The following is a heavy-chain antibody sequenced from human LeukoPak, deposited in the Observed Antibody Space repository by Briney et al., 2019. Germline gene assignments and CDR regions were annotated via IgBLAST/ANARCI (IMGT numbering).Heavy chain of an antibody. V-gene: IGHV4-59*01. Sequence: SETLSLTCTVSGGSISTYYWSWIRQSPGKGLEWIAYIDYRGSTTYNPSLRSRVTITVDTSRNQFSLKLSSVTAADTAVYYCARSRSGYSYDHAAFEIWGQGTLVTVSS. D-gene: IGHD5-18*01. J-gene: IGHJ3*02. CDR1: GGSISTYY. CDR3: ARSRSGYSYDHAAFEI. CDR2: IDYRGST.